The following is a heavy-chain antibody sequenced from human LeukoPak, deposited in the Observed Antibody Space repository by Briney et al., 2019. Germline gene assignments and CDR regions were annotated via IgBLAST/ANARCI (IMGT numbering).Heavy chain of an antibody. Sequence: PGGSLRLSCAASGVSVSSNFMIWVRQAPGRGLEWVSLIYSGGETSYADSVKGRFSISIDNSKNTLYLQMNSLRVEDTAVYYCTRDPPAVAINTYAWGQGTLVTVSS. CDR1: GVSVSSNF. J-gene: IGHJ5*02. D-gene: IGHD6-13*01. CDR2: IYSGGET. CDR3: TRDPPAVAINTYA. V-gene: IGHV3-66*01.